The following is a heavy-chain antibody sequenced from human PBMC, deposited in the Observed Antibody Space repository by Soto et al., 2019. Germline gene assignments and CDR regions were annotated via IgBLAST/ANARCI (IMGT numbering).Heavy chain of an antibody. CDR1: GGSISTYY. V-gene: IGHV4-59*01. D-gene: IGHD1-1*01. J-gene: IGHJ4*02. CDR3: ARHFPIGNNWSYFDY. Sequence: QVQLQESGPGLVKPSETLSLSCSVSGGSISTYYWGWIRQPPGKGLEWIGYIFYNGKTNYNPSLESRVSRSVDTSKKQFSLKLSSVTAADTAVYYCARHFPIGNNWSYFDYWGQGTLVTVSS. CDR2: IFYNGKT.